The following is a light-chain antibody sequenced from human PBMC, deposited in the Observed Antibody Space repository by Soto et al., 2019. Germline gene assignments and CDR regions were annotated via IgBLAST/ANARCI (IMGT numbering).Light chain of an antibody. CDR1: SSDVGGYNY. Sequence: QSALTQPPSASGSPGQSVTISCTGTSSDVGGYNYVSWYQQHPGKAPKLMIYEVSQRPSGVPDRFSGSKSDNTASLTVSGLQAEDEADYYCSSYAGRNNYVFGTGTKLTV. CDR3: SSYAGRNNYV. J-gene: IGLJ1*01. V-gene: IGLV2-8*01. CDR2: EVS.